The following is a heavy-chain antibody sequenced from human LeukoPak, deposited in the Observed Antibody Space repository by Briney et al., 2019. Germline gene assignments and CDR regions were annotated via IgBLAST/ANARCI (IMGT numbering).Heavy chain of an antibody. CDR3: ARAYSSSWYLLDY. V-gene: IGHV3-23*01. D-gene: IGHD6-13*01. CDR2: LSGSGGST. J-gene: IGHJ4*02. CDR1: GFTFSSYA. Sequence: GGSLRLSCAASGFTFSSYAMSWVRQAPGKGLEWVSALSGSGGSTYYTDSVKGRFTISRDNAKNSLYLQMNSLRAEDTAVYYCARAYSSSWYLLDYWGQGTLVTVSS.